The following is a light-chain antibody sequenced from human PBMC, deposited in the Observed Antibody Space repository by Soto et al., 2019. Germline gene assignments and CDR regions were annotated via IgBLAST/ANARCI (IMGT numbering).Light chain of an antibody. V-gene: IGKV3-15*01. J-gene: IGKJ5*01. Sequence: EIVMTQSPATLSVSPGERATLSCRAGQGVTTNFAWYQQKSGQSPRLLIYDVSTRAPGVPARFSGTGSETDFTLTISGLQSDDSAVYFCQQYNHWPFSIGQGTRLEIK. CDR3: QQYNHWPFS. CDR1: QGVTTN. CDR2: DVS.